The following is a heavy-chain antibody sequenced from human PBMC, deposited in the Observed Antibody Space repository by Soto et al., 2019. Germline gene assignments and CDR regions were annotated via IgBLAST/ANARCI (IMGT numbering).Heavy chain of an antibody. CDR1: GFTCSIDG. CDR3: ARGTVEWLRTKDYYFDY. CDR2: IWYDGSNK. J-gene: IGHJ4*02. D-gene: IGHD5-12*01. V-gene: IGHV3-33*01. Sequence: GGSLRLSCAASGFTCSIDGMHWVLQAQGKGLEWVAVIWYDGSNKYYADSVKGRFTISRDNSKNTLYLQMNSLRAEDTAVYYCARGTVEWLRTKDYYFDYWGRGTLVTVSS.